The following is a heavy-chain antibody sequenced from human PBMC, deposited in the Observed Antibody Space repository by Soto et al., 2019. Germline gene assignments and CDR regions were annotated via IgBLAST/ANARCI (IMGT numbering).Heavy chain of an antibody. D-gene: IGHD4-4*01. CDR3: ARSGQDTTVTYFYYYGMDV. CDR1: VGSISSYY. J-gene: IGHJ6*02. V-gene: IGHV4-59*01. CDR2: IYYSGTT. Sequence: SETLSLGGTVSVGSISSYYWSWIRQPPGKGLEWIGYIYYSGTTNYNPSLKSRVAISIDTSKNQFSLKLRSVTAADTAVYYCARSGQDTTVTYFYYYGMDVWGQGTTVTVSS.